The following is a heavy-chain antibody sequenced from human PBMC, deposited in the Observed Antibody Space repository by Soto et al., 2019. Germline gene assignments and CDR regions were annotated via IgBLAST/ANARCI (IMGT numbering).Heavy chain of an antibody. J-gene: IGHJ4*02. Sequence: GGSLRLSCAASGFIFNNFAINWVRQVPGKGLELVSGIGGRGCNAFYAASMKGRFSISRYNYKKEVYLHMTNQRGEDTAIYYFAKARHPGDFAGSYDSWGQGTQVTVSS. D-gene: IGHD2-21*02. CDR3: AKARHPGDFAGSYDS. CDR1: GFIFNNFA. CDR2: IGGRGCNA. V-gene: IGHV3-23*01.